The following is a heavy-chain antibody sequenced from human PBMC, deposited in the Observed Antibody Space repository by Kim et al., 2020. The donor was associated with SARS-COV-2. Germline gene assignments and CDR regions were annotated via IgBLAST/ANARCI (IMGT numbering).Heavy chain of an antibody. J-gene: IGHJ3*02. D-gene: IGHD1-1*01. V-gene: IGHV3-30-3*01. CDR1: GFTFTKSP. CDR2: ISADENNK. CDR3: AREFRSRDRAGTFDI. Sequence: GGSLRLSCAASGFTFTKSPMHWVRHTPGNGLEWVALISADENNKDYTDSVKGRFTISRDNSKDTVYMQMNSLRAEDTAVYYCAREFRSRDRAGTFDICGQGAMVTVSS.